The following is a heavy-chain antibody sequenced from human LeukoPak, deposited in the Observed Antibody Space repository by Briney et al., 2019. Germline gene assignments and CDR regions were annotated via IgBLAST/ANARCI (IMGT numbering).Heavy chain of an antibody. CDR1: GFTFSSYA. Sequence: GGSLRLPCAASGFTFSSYAMSWVRQAPGKGLEWVSAISGSGGSTYYADSVKGRFTISRDNSKNTLYLQMNSLRAEDTAVYYCAKTTVTTSHTGGLDYWGQGTLVTVSS. D-gene: IGHD4-17*01. J-gene: IGHJ4*02. V-gene: IGHV3-23*01. CDR2: ISGSGGST. CDR3: AKTTVTTSHTGGLDY.